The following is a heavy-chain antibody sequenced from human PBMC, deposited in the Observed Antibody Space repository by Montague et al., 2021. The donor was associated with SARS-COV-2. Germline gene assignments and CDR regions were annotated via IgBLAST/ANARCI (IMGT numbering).Heavy chain of an antibody. Sequence: PALVTPTQTLTLTRTFSGFSLKTSGVGVGWIRQPPGEALEWLAIIYWDDDRRYSPSLKSRLSITKDTSRNQVALTMTKMDPMDTATYYCARIGATIDYYDYTGKIPLDHWGQGTLVTVS. CDR2: IYWDDDR. CDR1: GFSLKTSGVG. V-gene: IGHV2-5*02. J-gene: IGHJ4*02. CDR3: ARIGATIDYYDYTGKIPLDH. D-gene: IGHD3-22*01.